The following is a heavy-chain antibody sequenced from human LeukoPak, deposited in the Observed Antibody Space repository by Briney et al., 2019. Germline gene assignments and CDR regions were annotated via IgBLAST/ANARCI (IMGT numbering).Heavy chain of an antibody. J-gene: IGHJ4*02. Sequence: GGSLRLSCAASGFTFSSYSMNWVRQAPGKGLEWVSSISSSSSYIHYAGSVKGRFTISRDNAKNSLFLQMNSLKAEDTAVYYCARGRFGELFEGPDYWGQGTLVTVSS. CDR2: ISSSSSYI. CDR3: ARGRFGELFEGPDY. V-gene: IGHV3-21*01. CDR1: GFTFSSYS. D-gene: IGHD3-10*01.